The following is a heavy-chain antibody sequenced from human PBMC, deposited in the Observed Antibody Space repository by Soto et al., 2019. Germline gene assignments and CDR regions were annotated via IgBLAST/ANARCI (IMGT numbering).Heavy chain of an antibody. V-gene: IGHV3-30*03. J-gene: IGHJ4*02. D-gene: IGHD5-18*01. CDR3: AAVDTAMVPDY. Sequence: QVQLVESGGGVVQPGRSLRLSCAASGFTFSSYGMHWVRQAPGKGLEWVAVISYDGSNKYYADSVKGRFTISRDNSKNTLYLQMNILRAEDTAVYYCAAVDTAMVPDYWGQGTLVTVSS. CDR2: ISYDGSNK. CDR1: GFTFSSYG.